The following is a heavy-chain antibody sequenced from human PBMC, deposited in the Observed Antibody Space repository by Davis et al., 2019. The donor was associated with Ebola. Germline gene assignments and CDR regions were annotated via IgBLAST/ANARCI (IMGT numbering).Heavy chain of an antibody. CDR3: ASPYCSSTSCYYYYGMDV. CDR2: ISAYNGNT. V-gene: IGHV1-18*01. Sequence: AASVKVSCKASGYTFTSYGISWVRQAPGQGLEWMGWISAYNGNTNYAQKLQGRVTMTTDTSTSTAYMELRSLRSEDTAVYYCASPYCSSTSCYYYYGMDVWGQGTTVTVSS. J-gene: IGHJ6*02. D-gene: IGHD2-2*01. CDR1: GYTFTSYG.